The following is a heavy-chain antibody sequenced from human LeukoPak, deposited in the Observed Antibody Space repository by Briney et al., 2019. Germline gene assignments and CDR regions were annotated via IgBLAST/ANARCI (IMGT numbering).Heavy chain of an antibody. Sequence: PGGSLRLSCAASGFTFSSYGMHWVRQAPGKGLEWVAFIQYDGSNKYYADSVKGRFTISRDNSKNTLYLQMNSLRAEDTAVYYCAKGERGYSYGSFDYWGQGTLVTVSS. V-gene: IGHV3-30*02. J-gene: IGHJ4*02. D-gene: IGHD5-18*01. CDR2: IQYDGSNK. CDR1: GFTFSSYG. CDR3: AKGERGYSYGSFDY.